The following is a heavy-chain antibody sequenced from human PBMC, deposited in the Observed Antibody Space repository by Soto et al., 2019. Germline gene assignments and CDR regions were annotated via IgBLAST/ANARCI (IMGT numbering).Heavy chain of an antibody. CDR2: AYDSVNYDSGRT. D-gene: IGHD3-3*01. J-gene: IGHJ3*02. CDR1: GDSVRSRNYY. V-gene: IGHV4-61*01. Sequence: QVQLQESGPGLVKPSETLSLTCTVSGDSVRSRNYYWSWIRQAPGTGLECIGYAYDSVNYDSGRTNYISSLTFRVTIPLDTSKNQFSLKLTFVTAADTAVYYCARESDFWDDAYMRPFDIWGQGTKVTVSS. CDR3: ARESDFWDDAYMRPFDI.